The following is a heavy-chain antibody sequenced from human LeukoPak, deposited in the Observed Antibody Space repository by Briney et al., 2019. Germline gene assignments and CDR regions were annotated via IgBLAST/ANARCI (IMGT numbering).Heavy chain of an antibody. J-gene: IGHJ6*03. CDR2: IHHSGNT. CDR1: GVSITSDYYY. CDR3: ARAGGYCSSTSCHVPGYYYMDV. V-gene: IGHV4-30-4*08. D-gene: IGHD2-2*03. Sequence: SETLSLTCAVSGVSITSDYYYWSWIRQPPGKGLEWIRYIHHSGNTYYNPSLGRRPIISVDTSKNQFSLKLTSVTAADTAVYYCARAGGYCSSTSCHVPGYYYMDVWGKGTTVTVSS.